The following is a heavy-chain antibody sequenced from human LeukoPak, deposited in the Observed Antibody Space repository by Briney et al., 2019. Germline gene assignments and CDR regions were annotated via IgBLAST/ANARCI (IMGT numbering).Heavy chain of an antibody. CDR1: GYSISSGYY. J-gene: IGHJ6*03. CDR3: ARLISGSSGYYHYYYYYYYMDV. Sequence: SETLSLTCAVSGYSISSGYYWGWIRQPPGKGLEWIVSIYHSGSTYYNPSLKSRVTISVDTSKNQFSLKLSSVTAADTAVYYCARLISGSSGYYHYYYYYYYMDVWGKGTTVTVSS. D-gene: IGHD3-22*01. CDR2: IYHSGST. V-gene: IGHV4-38-2*01.